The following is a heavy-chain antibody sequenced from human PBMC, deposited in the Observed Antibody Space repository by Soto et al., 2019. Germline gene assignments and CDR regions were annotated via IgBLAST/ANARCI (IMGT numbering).Heavy chain of an antibody. J-gene: IGHJ5*02. CDR3: ARDRPVKDRSGSLGS. Sequence: SLRLSCATLGSLFSNYGMHWVRQAPGRGLWSVAIISNDGSNKYPAHSWRGRVTISRDNSKNTLYLQMNTLTPEDMALCYCARDRPVKDRSGSLGSWDQGTLVSVSS. CDR1: GSLFSNYG. V-gene: IGHV3-30*03. D-gene: IGHD7-27*01. CDR2: ISNDGSNK.